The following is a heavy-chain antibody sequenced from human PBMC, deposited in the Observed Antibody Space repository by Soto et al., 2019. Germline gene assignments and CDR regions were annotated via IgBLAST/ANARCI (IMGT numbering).Heavy chain of an antibody. CDR2: IRSYNNST. CDR1: GYTFTSYG. CDR3: ARLRPGLNNAFDI. V-gene: IGHV1-18*01. J-gene: IGHJ3*02. Sequence: ASVKVSCKASGYTFTSYGVNWVRQAPGQGLEWMGWIRSYNNSTNYAQKLQGRVTMTTDTSTNTAYMELRSLRSDDTAVYYCARLRPGLNNAFDIWGQGTMVTVSS.